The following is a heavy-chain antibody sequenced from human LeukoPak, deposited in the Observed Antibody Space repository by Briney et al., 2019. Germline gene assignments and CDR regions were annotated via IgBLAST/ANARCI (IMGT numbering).Heavy chain of an antibody. D-gene: IGHD4-17*01. CDR2: IRTDGSTT. CDR1: GFTFSTYW. CDR3: ARDRTTVTTFDY. J-gene: IGHJ4*02. Sequence: GGSLSLLCAASGFTFSTYWMHWVRQAPGKGLVWVSHIRTDGSTTTYADSVKGRFTISRDNAKNSLYLQMNTLRAEDTAVYYCARDRTTVTTFDYWGQGTLVTVSS. V-gene: IGHV3-74*01.